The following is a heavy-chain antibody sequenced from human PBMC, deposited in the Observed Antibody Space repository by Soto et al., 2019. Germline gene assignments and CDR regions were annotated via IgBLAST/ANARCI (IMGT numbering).Heavy chain of an antibody. CDR2: IIPIFGTA. V-gene: IGHV1-69*06. D-gene: IGHD6-6*01. CDR3: ASNGRIAARPWYFDY. CDR1: GGTFSSYA. J-gene: IGHJ4*02. Sequence: QVQLVQSGAEVKKPGSSVKVSCKASGGTFSSYAISWVRQAPGQGLEWMGGIIPIFGTANYAQKFQGRVTITADKATSTAYMELSSLRSEDTAVYYCASNGRIAARPWYFDYWGQGTLVTVSS.